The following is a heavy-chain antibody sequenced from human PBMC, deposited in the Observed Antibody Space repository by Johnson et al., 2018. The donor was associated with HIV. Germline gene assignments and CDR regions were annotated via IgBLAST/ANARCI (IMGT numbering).Heavy chain of an antibody. CDR3: AKESYRSSLWAFDI. CDR1: GFTFDDYA. CDR2: ISWNSGSI. Sequence: LVESGGGLVQPGGSLRLSCAASGFTFDDYAMHWVRQAPGKGLEWVSGISWNSGSIGYVDSVKGRFTISRDNFKNSLYLQMNSLRAEDTALYYCAKESYRSSLWAFDIWGQGTMVTVSS. V-gene: IGHV3-9*01. J-gene: IGHJ3*02. D-gene: IGHD6-6*01.